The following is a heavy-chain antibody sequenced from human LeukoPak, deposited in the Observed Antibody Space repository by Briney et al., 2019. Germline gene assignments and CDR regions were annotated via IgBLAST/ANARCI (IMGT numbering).Heavy chain of an antibody. V-gene: IGHV4-61*01. CDR1: GGSVSSGSYY. J-gene: IGHJ4*02. CDR3: ASSGPRSVYYFDY. D-gene: IGHD3-10*01. Sequence: PSETLSLTCTVSGGSVSSGSYYWSWIRQPPGKGLEWIGYIYYSGSTNYSPSLKSRVTISVDTSKNQFSLKLSSVTAADTAAYYCASSGPRSVYYFDYWGQGTLVTVSS. CDR2: IYYSGST.